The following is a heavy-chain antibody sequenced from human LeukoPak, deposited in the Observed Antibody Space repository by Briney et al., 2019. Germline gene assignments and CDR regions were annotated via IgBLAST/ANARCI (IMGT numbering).Heavy chain of an antibody. CDR1: GFTFSSYS. CDR2: ISSSSTI. Sequence: GGSLRLSCAASGFTFSSYSMNWVRQAPGKGLEWVSYISSSSTIYYADSVEGRFTISRDNAKNSLYLQMNSLRDEDTAVYYCARSTTVTTDYYYYGMDVWGQGTTVTVSS. V-gene: IGHV3-48*02. D-gene: IGHD4-11*01. J-gene: IGHJ6*02. CDR3: ARSTTVTTDYYYYGMDV.